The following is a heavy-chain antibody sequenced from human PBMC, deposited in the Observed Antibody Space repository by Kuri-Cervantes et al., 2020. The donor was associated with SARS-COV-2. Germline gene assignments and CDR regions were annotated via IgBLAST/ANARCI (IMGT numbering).Heavy chain of an antibody. V-gene: IGHV3-33*08. J-gene: IGHJ4*03. CDR1: GFIFSDYG. Sequence: GESLKISCEGSGFIFSDYGMHWVRQAPGKGLEWVANVWNDGSYKYYADSVKGRFTISKDNFNNMFYLQMNSLRVDDTAIYCCARDRYGDKAYDSFDMRGQGTMVTVSS. CDR2: VWNDGSYK. CDR3: ARDRYGDKAYDSFDM. D-gene: IGHD4-17*01.